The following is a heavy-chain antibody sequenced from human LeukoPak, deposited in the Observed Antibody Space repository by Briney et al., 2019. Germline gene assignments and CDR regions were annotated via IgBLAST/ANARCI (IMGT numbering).Heavy chain of an antibody. Sequence: ASVKVSCKVSGYTLTELSMHWVRQAPGKGLEWMGGFDPEDGETIYAQKFQGRVTMTEDTSTDTAYMELSSLRSEDTAVYYCAGDGGSDGYFDYWGQGTLVTVSS. CDR2: FDPEDGET. CDR3: AGDGGSDGYFDY. CDR1: GYTLTELS. D-gene: IGHD2-15*01. V-gene: IGHV1-24*01. J-gene: IGHJ4*02.